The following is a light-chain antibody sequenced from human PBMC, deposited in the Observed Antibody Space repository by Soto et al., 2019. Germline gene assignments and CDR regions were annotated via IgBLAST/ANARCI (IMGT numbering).Light chain of an antibody. J-gene: IGKJ4*01. CDR3: HQYNTWPLT. V-gene: IGKV3-15*01. Sequence: DIVMTQSPATLSVSPGDRVTLSCRASQSVRSNSAWYQQKPGQAPRLLIYGASLRATGIPARFSGSGYETEFTLTISSLQSEDFAVYYCHQYNTWPLTFGGGTKLEIK. CDR1: QSVRSN. CDR2: GAS.